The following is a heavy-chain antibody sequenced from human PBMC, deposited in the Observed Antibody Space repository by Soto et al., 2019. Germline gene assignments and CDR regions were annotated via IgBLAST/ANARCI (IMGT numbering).Heavy chain of an antibody. CDR2: IYYSGST. V-gene: IGHV4-39*01. CDR1: GGSISSSSFH. D-gene: IGHD6-13*01. Sequence: QLQLQESGPGLVKPSETLSLTCTVSGGSISSSSFHWGWIRQPPGKGLEWIGSIYYSGSTYYSPSLKSRVTISVDTAKNQFSLKLSSVTAADTAVYYCARRERAAGTDWRFDPWGQGTLVTVSS. J-gene: IGHJ5*02. CDR3: ARRERAAGTDWRFDP.